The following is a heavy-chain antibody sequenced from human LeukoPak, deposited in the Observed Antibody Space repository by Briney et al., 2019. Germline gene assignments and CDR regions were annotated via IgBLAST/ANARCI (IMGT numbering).Heavy chain of an antibody. J-gene: IGHJ4*02. CDR1: GFTFSDYY. V-gene: IGHV3-11*04. D-gene: IGHD3-22*01. CDR2: ISSSGSTI. Sequence: TGGSLRLSCAASGFTFSDYYMSWIRQAPGKGLEWVSYISSSGSTIYYADSVKGRFTISRDNAKNSLYLQMNSLRAEDTAVYYCAREYYDSSGYYYFDYWGQGTLVTVSS. CDR3: AREYYDSSGYYYFDY.